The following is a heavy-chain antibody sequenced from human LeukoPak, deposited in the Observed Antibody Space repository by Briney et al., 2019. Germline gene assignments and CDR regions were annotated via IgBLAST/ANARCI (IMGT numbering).Heavy chain of an antibody. V-gene: IGHV1-18*01. Sequence: ASVKVSCKASGYTFTSYGISWVRQAPGQGLEWMGWISAYNGNTNYAQKLQGRVTMTTDTSTSTAYMELRRLRSDDTAVYYCATTDITMVRGAPDAFNIWGQGTMVTVSS. J-gene: IGHJ3*02. D-gene: IGHD3-10*01. CDR3: ATTDITMVRGAPDAFNI. CDR1: GYTFTSYG. CDR2: ISAYNGNT.